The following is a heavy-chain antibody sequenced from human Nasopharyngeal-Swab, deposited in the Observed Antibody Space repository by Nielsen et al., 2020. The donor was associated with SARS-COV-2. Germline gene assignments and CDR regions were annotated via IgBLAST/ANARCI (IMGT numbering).Heavy chain of an antibody. J-gene: IGHJ6*02. Sequence: SETLSLTCTVSGGSISSYYWSWIRQPPGKGLEWIGYIYYSGSTNYNPSLKSRVTISVDTSKNQFSLKLSSVTAADTAVYCCARQEGENCSGGSCYYYYGMDVWSQGTTVTVSS. D-gene: IGHD2-15*01. V-gene: IGHV4-59*08. CDR3: ARQEGENCSGGSCYYYYGMDV. CDR1: GGSISSYY. CDR2: IYYSGST.